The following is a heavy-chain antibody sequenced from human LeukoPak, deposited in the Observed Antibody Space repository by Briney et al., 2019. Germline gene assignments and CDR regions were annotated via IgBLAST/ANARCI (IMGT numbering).Heavy chain of an antibody. D-gene: IGHD1-14*01. J-gene: IGHJ4*02. CDR3: ARGYGGNHK. Sequence: GGSLRLSCAASGFTFSSSWMSWVRQAPGKGLEWVANIKSDGSETNYVDSVKGRFTVSRDNAKNSLYLQINSLRAEDTAVYYCARGYGGNHKWGQETLVTVSS. V-gene: IGHV3-7*01. CDR2: IKSDGSET. CDR1: GFTFSSSW.